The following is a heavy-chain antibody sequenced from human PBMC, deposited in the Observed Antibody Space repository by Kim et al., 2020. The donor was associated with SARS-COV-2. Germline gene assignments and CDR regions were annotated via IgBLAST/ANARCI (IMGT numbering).Heavy chain of an antibody. Sequence: YYADSVKGRFTISRDNSKNTLYLQMNSLRVEDTAVYFCAKALGNGWVFDYWGQGTPVTVSS. CDR3: AKALGNGWVFDY. D-gene: IGHD6-19*01. J-gene: IGHJ4*02. V-gene: IGHV3-23*01.